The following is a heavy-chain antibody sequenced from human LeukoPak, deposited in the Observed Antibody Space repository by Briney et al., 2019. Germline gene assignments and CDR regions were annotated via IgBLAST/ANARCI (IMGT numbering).Heavy chain of an antibody. J-gene: IGHJ4*02. CDR3: AKTELRYCSSTSCWFDY. Sequence: GGSLRLSCAASGFTFSSYAMSWVRQAPGKGLEWVSAISGSGGSTYYADSVKGRFTISRDNSKNTLYLQMNSLRAEDTAVYYCAKTELRYCSSTSCWFDYWGQGTLVTVSS. V-gene: IGHV3-23*01. CDR2: ISGSGGST. D-gene: IGHD2-2*01. CDR1: GFTFSSYA.